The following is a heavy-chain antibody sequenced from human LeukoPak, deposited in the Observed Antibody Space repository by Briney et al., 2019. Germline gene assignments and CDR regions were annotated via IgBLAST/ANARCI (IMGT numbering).Heavy chain of an antibody. V-gene: IGHV3-48*04. J-gene: IGHJ4*02. CDR1: GFTFSSYS. CDR2: ISSSSSTI. D-gene: IGHD3-10*01. Sequence: GGSLRLSCAASGFTFSSYSMNWVRQAPGKGLEWVSYISSSSSTIYYADSVKGRFTISRDNAKNSLYLQMNTLRGEDTAVYYCARIYHYYDSGSYMFDYWGQGTLVTVSS. CDR3: ARIYHYYDSGSYMFDY.